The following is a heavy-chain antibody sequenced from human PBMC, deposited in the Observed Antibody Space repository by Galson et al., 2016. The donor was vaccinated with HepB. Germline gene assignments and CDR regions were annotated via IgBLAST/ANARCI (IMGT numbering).Heavy chain of an antibody. D-gene: IGHD5-12*01. J-gene: IGHJ4*02. Sequence: SLRRSCAASGFIFDDYAMHWVRQAPGKGLEWVSGITWNSGTIGYADSVKGRFTISRDNAKNSLYLQMNSLRGDDTALYYCAKDIRSVATSLDNWGQGTLVTVSS. V-gene: IGHV3-9*01. CDR3: AKDIRSVATSLDN. CDR2: ITWNSGTI. CDR1: GFIFDDYA.